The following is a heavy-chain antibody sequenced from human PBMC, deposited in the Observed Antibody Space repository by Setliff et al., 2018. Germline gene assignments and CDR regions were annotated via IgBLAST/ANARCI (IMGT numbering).Heavy chain of an antibody. Sequence: SETLSLTCAVYGESFSGHYWSWIRRPPGKGLEWIGEINHSGSTNYNPSLKSRVTISVDTSKNQFSLKLSSVAAADTAVYYCARGFDVCGGGACYTDGPYYFDYWGLGTLVTVSS. CDR1: GESFSGHY. J-gene: IGHJ4*02. CDR3: ARGFDVCGGGACYTDGPYYFDY. D-gene: IGHD2-21*02. CDR2: INHSGST. V-gene: IGHV4-34*01.